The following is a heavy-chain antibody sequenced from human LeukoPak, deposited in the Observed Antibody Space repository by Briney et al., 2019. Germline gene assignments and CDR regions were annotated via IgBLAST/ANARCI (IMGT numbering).Heavy chain of an antibody. CDR2: ISYDGSNK. CDR3: AKDSQYSSSWSNNYYYYYGMDV. J-gene: IGHJ6*02. CDR1: GFTFSSYG. Sequence: GGSLRLSCAASGFTFSSYGMHWVRQAPGKGLEWVAVISYDGSNKYYADCVKGRFTISRDNSKNTLYLQMNSLRAEDTAVYCCAKDSQYSSSWSNNYYYYYGMDVWGQGTTVTVSS. D-gene: IGHD6-13*01. V-gene: IGHV3-30*18.